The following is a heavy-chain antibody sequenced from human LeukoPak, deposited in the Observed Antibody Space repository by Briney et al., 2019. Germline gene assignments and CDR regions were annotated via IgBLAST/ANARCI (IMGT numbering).Heavy chain of an antibody. J-gene: IGHJ5*02. CDR1: GGSISSSSYY. D-gene: IGHD2-2*01. Sequence: SETLSLTCTVSGGSISSSSYYWGWLRQPPGKGLEWTGSIYYSGSTYYNPSLKSRVTISVDTSKNQFSLKLSSVTAADTAVYYCARGPPVPAARLYGWFDPWGQGTLVTVSS. V-gene: IGHV4-39*07. CDR3: ARGPPVPAARLYGWFDP. CDR2: IYYSGST.